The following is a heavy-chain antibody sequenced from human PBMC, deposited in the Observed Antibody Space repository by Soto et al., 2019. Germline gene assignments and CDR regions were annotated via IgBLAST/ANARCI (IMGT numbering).Heavy chain of an antibody. Sequence: LSLTCTVSGGSISSGGYYWSWIRQHPGKGLEWIGYIYYSGSTYYNPSLKSRVTISVDTSKNQFSLKLSSVTAADTAVYYCARVSIAARPESGMDVWGQGTTVTVSS. J-gene: IGHJ6*02. CDR1: GGSISSGGYY. CDR3: ARVSIAARPESGMDV. V-gene: IGHV4-31*03. D-gene: IGHD6-6*01. CDR2: IYYSGST.